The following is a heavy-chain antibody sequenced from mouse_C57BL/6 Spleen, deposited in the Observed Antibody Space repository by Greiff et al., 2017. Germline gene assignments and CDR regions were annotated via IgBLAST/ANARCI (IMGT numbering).Heavy chain of an antibody. D-gene: IGHD1-1*01. CDR3: VRESDYYYGSSPWYFDV. CDR1: GFTFNTYA. CDR2: IRSKSSNYAT. J-gene: IGHJ1*03. V-gene: IGHV10-3*01. Sequence: EVNVVESGGGLVQPKGSLKLSCAASGFTFNTYAMHWVRQAPGKGLEWVARIRSKSSNYATYYADSVKDRFTISRDDSQSMLYLQMNNLKTEDTAMYYCVRESDYYYGSSPWYFDVWGTGTTVTVSS.